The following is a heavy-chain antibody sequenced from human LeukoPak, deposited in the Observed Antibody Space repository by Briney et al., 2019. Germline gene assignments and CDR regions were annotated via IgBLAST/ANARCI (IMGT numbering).Heavy chain of an antibody. CDR3: ARVLAVAGKSYYYYYMDV. D-gene: IGHD6-19*01. J-gene: IGHJ6*03. V-gene: IGHV4-4*07. Sequence: SETLSLTCTVSGGSISSYYWSWIRQPAGKGLEWIGRIYTSGSTNYNPSLKSRVTMSVDTSKNQFSLKLSSVTAADTAVYYCARVLAVAGKSYYYYYMDVWGKGTTVTVSS. CDR2: IYTSGST. CDR1: GGSISSYY.